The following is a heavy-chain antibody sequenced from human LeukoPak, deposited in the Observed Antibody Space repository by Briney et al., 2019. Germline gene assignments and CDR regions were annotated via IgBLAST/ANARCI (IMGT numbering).Heavy chain of an antibody. D-gene: IGHD6-13*01. V-gene: IGHV1-46*01. CDR3: VRGRIPATRSYFDY. CDR1: GYTFTTYY. Sequence: ASVKVSCKASGYTFTTYYMHWVRQAPGQGLEWMGIINPSSGSTTYAQSFQGRVTMTRDTSTTTVYMELSSLRSEDTAVYYCVRGRIPATRSYFDYWGQGTLVTVSS. J-gene: IGHJ4*02. CDR2: INPSSGST.